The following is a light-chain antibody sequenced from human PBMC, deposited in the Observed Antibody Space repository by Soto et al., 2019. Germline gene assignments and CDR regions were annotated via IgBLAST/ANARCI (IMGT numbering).Light chain of an antibody. CDR3: LSYSSSTSPYV. Sequence: QSVLTQPASVSGSPGQSITISCTGTSSDVGGYNFVSWYQQHPGKAPKLMIYDVTNRPSGVSNRFSGSKSGNTASLTISGLQAEDGADYYCLSYSSSTSPYVLGTATKLTVL. CDR2: DVT. J-gene: IGLJ1*01. CDR1: SSDVGGYNF. V-gene: IGLV2-14*01.